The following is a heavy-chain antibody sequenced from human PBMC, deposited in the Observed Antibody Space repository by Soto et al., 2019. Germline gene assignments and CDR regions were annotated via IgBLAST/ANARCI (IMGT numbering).Heavy chain of an antibody. CDR2: INPDNGNT. CDR1: GYTFTRYT. CDR3: ARGIATGQLDP. Sequence: QVQLVQSGAEVKKPGASVKISCKASGYTFTRYTMNWVRQAPGQRLEWMGWINPDNGNTKSSQKFQDRVIITRDTSASTAYMDQSSLRSEDTAVYYCARGIATGQLDPWGQGTLVTVSS. V-gene: IGHV1-3*01. D-gene: IGHD2-15*01. J-gene: IGHJ5*02.